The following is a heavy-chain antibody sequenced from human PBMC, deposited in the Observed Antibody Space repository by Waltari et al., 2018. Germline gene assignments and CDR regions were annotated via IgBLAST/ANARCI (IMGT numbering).Heavy chain of an antibody. V-gene: IGHV1-24*01. D-gene: IGHD2-21*02. CDR1: GYGTDLLS. Sequence: QVHLVQSGAAVKNPGASVKISCKVSGYGTDLLSIHWVRQAPGKGLEWMGGFDLELRKTIYARKFQGRVTMTEDTATDTASLDLTSLRSDDTAVYYCATEGGVTGFDYWGQGTLVTVSS. CDR2: FDLELRKT. J-gene: IGHJ4*02. CDR3: ATEGGVTGFDY.